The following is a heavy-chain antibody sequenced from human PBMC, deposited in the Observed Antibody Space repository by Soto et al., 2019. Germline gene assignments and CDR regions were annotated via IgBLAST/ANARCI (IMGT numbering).Heavy chain of an antibody. CDR2: ISSSSSYI. D-gene: IGHD3-3*01. V-gene: IGHV3-21*01. CDR1: GFTFSSYS. Sequence: GGSLRLSCAASGFTFSSYSMNWVRQAPGKGLEWVSSISSSSSYIYYADSVKGRFTISRDNAKNSLYLQMNSLRAEDTAVYYCARADYYDFWSAQTDAFDIWGQGTMVTVSS. J-gene: IGHJ3*02. CDR3: ARADYYDFWSAQTDAFDI.